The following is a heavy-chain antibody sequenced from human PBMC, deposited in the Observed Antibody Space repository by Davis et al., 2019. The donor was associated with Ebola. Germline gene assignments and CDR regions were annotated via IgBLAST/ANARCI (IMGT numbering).Heavy chain of an antibody. D-gene: IGHD4-17*01. Sequence: GESLKISCAASGFTFSSYGMHWVRQAPGKGLEWVAVISYDGSNKYYADSVKGRFTISRDNSKNTLYLQMNSPRAEDTAVYYCAKGGYGDLDDAFDIWGQGTMVTVSS. J-gene: IGHJ3*02. V-gene: IGHV3-30*18. CDR1: GFTFSSYG. CDR2: ISYDGSNK. CDR3: AKGGYGDLDDAFDI.